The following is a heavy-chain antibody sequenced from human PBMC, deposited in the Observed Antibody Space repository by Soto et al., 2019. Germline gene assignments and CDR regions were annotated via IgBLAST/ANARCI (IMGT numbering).Heavy chain of an antibody. J-gene: IGHJ4*02. CDR2: IYYSGIT. CDR3: ARHYDILTGYSNPPFDY. CDR1: GGSISSSIYY. D-gene: IGHD3-9*01. Sequence: PPQTLSLTCTVSGGSISSSIYYWAWIRQPPWKGLEWIGSIYYSGITYYNPSLKSRGTISVDTSKNQFSLKLSSVTAADTAVYYCARHYDILTGYSNPPFDYWGQGTLVTVSS. V-gene: IGHV4-39*01.